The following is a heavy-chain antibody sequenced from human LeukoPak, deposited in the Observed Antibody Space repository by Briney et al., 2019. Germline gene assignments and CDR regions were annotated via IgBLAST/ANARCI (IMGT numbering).Heavy chain of an antibody. D-gene: IGHD6-13*01. V-gene: IGHV4-59*01. J-gene: IGHJ4*02. CDR1: GGSLSTYY. CDR2: IFYSGGT. Sequence: PSETLSLTCTVSGGSLSTYYGTWIRQPPGKGLEWIGYIFYSGGTNYNSSLKSRVTLSIDTSKNQFSLELTSVTAADTAVYCCARIGAAGTRYYFDYWSQGTLVTVSS. CDR3: ARIGAAGTRYYFDY.